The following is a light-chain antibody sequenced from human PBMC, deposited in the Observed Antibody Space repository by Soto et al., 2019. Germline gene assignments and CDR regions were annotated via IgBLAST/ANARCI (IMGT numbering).Light chain of an antibody. CDR3: QQYNNWSPWT. CDR2: GAS. Sequence: EIVMTQSPATLSVSPGERATLSCRASQSVSSNLAWYQQKPGQAPGLLIDGASTRATGIPARFSGSGSGTEFTLTISSLQSEDFAVCYCQQYNNWSPWTFGQGTKVEIK. V-gene: IGKV3-15*01. CDR1: QSVSSN. J-gene: IGKJ1*01.